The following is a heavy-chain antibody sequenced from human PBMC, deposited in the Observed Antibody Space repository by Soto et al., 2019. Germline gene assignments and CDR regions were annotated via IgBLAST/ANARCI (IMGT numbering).Heavy chain of an antibody. V-gene: IGHV3-15*01. CDR3: TTESHGGDYGSGSYYDSADYYYYGMDV. J-gene: IGHJ6*02. Sequence: GGSLRLSCAASVFTFSNAWMIWVRQAPGKVLEWVGRIKSKTDGGTTDYAAPVKGRFTISRDDSKNTLYLQMNSLKTEDTAVYYCTTESHGGDYGSGSYYDSADYYYYGMDVWGQGTTVTVSS. CDR1: VFTFSNAW. CDR2: IKSKTDGGTT. D-gene: IGHD3-10*01.